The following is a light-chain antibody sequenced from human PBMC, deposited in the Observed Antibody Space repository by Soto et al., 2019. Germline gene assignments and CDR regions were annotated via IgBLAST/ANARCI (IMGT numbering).Light chain of an antibody. Sequence: AIQMTQSPSSLSASVGDIVTITCRASQGIRNDLGWYQQKPGKAPKLLIYAASSLQSGVPSRFSGSGSGTDFTLTISSLQPEDFATHYCLQDYNYPLTFGGGTKVEIK. V-gene: IGKV1-6*01. J-gene: IGKJ4*01. CDR2: AAS. CDR3: LQDYNYPLT. CDR1: QGIRND.